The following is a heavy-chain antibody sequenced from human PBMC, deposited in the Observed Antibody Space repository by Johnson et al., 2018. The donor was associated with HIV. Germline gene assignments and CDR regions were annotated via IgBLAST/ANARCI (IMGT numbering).Heavy chain of an antibody. CDR2: ISSNGGST. J-gene: IGHJ3*02. Sequence: VQLVESGGGLVQPGGSLRLSCAASGFTFSSYAMHWVRQAPGKGLEYVSAISSNGGSTYYANSVKGRFTISRDNSKNTLYLQMNSLRAEDTAVYHCARLGVGATWHAFDIWGQGTMVTVSS. V-gene: IGHV3-64*01. D-gene: IGHD1-26*01. CDR3: ARLGVGATWHAFDI. CDR1: GFTFSSYA.